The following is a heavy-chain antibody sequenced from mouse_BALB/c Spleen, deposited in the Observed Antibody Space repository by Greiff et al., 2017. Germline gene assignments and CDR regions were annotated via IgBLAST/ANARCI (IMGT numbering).Heavy chain of an antibody. CDR2: IDPENGNT. V-gene: IGHV14-1*02. CDR3: ATYGNLDY. J-gene: IGHJ2*01. CDR1: GFNIKDYY. D-gene: IGHD2-10*02. Sequence: EVQLQQSGAELVRPGALVKLSCKASGFNIKDYYMHWVKQRPEQGLEWIGWIDPENGNTIYDPKFQGKASITADTSSNTAYLQLSSLTSEDTAVYYCATYGNLDYWGQGTTLTVSS.